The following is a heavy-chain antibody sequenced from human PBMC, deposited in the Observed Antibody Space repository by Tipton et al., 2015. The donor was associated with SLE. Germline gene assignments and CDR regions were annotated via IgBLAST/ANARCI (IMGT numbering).Heavy chain of an antibody. CDR1: GYSISSGYY. Sequence: TLSLTCAVSGYSISSGYYWGWIRQPPGKGLEWIGEINHSGSTKYKPSLKSRVTISVDTSKKQFSLKLSSVTAADTAVYYCARLDDSSGFDYWGQGTLITVSS. CDR2: INHSGST. CDR3: ARLDDSSGFDY. J-gene: IGHJ4*02. V-gene: IGHV4-38-2*01. D-gene: IGHD3-22*01.